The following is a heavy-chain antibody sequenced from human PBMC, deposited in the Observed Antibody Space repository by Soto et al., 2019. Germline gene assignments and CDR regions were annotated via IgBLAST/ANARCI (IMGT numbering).Heavy chain of an antibody. V-gene: IGHV1-46*01. CDR1: GYTFTSYY. J-gene: IGHJ4*02. CDR2: IHPSGGST. D-gene: IGHD2-15*01. Sequence: QVQLVQSGAEVKKPGASVKVSCKASGYTFTSYYMHWVRQAPGQGLEWMGIIHPSGGSTSYAQKFQGRVTMTRDTSTSTVYMELSSLRSEDTAVYYCARDSYCSGGNCLTTLSRTLDYWGQGTLVTVSS. CDR3: ARDSYCSGGNCLTTLSRTLDY.